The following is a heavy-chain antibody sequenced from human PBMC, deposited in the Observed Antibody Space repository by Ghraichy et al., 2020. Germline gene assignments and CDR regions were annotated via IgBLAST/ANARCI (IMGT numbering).Heavy chain of an antibody. CDR1: GFTFSSYA. V-gene: IGHV3-23*01. D-gene: IGHD5-18*01. CDR3: AKSEPRYSYGSSDY. J-gene: IGHJ4*02. Sequence: LSLTCAASGFTFSSYAMSWVRQAPGKGLEWVSAISGSGGSTYYADSVKGLFTISRDNSKNTLYLQMNSLRAEDTAVYYCAKSEPRYSYGSSDYWGQGTLVTVSS. CDR2: ISGSGGST.